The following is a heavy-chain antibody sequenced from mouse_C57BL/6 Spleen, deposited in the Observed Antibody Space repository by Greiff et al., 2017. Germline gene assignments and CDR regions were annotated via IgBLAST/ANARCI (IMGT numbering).Heavy chain of an antibody. Sequence: VQLQQPGAELVMPGASVKLSCKASGYTFTSYWMHWVKQRPGQGLEWIGEIDPSDSYTNYNQKFKGKSTLTVDKSSSTAYMQLSSLASEDSAVYYCARRGNYVDYYAMDYWGQGTSVTVS. V-gene: IGHV1-69*01. D-gene: IGHD2-1*01. CDR2: IDPSDSYT. J-gene: IGHJ4*01. CDR3: ARRGNYVDYYAMDY. CDR1: GYTFTSYW.